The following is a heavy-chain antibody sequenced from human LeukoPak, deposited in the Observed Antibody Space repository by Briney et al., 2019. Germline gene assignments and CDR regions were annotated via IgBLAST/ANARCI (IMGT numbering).Heavy chain of an antibody. CDR2: INSDASDT. J-gene: IGHJ5*02. CDR3: AKDQWSRGSSPVWFDP. D-gene: IGHD2-2*01. V-gene: IGHV3-74*01. CDR1: GFTFSRHW. Sequence: QPGGSLRLSCAASGFTFSRHWMHWVRQAPGKGLVWISRINSDASDTNYADFVKGRFTISRDNAKNTVYLQINSLRDEDTAVYYCAKDQWSRGSSPVWFDPWGQETLVTVSS.